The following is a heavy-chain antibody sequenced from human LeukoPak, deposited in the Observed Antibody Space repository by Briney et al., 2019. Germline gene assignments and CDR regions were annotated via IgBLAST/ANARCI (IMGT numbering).Heavy chain of an antibody. Sequence: PSETLSLTCTVSGGSISSYYWSWIRQPAGKGLEWIGRIYTSGSTNYNPSLKSRVTMSVDTSKNQFSLKLSSVTAADTAVYYCARGSQASIASYGTDVWGQGTTVTVSS. CDR3: ARGSQASIASYGTDV. J-gene: IGHJ6*02. CDR1: GGSISSYY. D-gene: IGHD2-15*01. CDR2: IYTSGST. V-gene: IGHV4-4*07.